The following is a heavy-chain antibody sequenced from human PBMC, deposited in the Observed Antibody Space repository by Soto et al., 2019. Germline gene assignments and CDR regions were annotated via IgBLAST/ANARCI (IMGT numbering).Heavy chain of an antibody. V-gene: IGHV4-59*01. CDR2: IYYSGST. J-gene: IGHJ3*02. Sequence: SETLSLTCTVSGGSISSYYWSWIRQPPGKGLEWIGYIYYSGSTNYNPSLKSRVTISVDTSKNQFSLKLSSVTAADTAVYYCARASDGDFWSGYYHDASDIWGQGTMVTVSS. D-gene: IGHD3-3*01. CDR3: ARASDGDFWSGYYHDASDI. CDR1: GGSISSYY.